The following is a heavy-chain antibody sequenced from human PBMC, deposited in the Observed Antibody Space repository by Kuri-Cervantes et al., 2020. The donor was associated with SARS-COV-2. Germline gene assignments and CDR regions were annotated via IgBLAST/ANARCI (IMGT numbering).Heavy chain of an antibody. CDR3: VKVTTYYDFWSGYSYGMDV. J-gene: IGHJ6*02. D-gene: IGHD3-3*01. CDR1: GFTFSSYA. Sequence: GESLKISCSASGFTFSSYAMHWVRQAPGKGLEYVSAISSNGGSTYYADSVKGRFTISRDNSENTLYLQMSSLRAEDTAAYYCVKVTTYYDFWSGYSYGMDVWGQGTTVTVSS. CDR2: ISSNGGST. V-gene: IGHV3-64D*08.